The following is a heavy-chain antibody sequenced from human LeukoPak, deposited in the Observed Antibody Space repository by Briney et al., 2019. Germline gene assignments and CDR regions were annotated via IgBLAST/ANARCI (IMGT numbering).Heavy chain of an antibody. J-gene: IGHJ5*02. D-gene: IGHD2-2*01. CDR3: ARGGGDIVVVPAAGWFDP. V-gene: IGHV3-33*01. CDR2: IWYDGSNK. Sequence: PGRSLRLSCAASGFTFSSYGMHWVRQAPGKGLEWVAVIWYDGSNKYYADSVKGRFTISRDNSKNTLYLQMNSLRAEDTAVYYCARGGGDIVVVPAAGWFDPWGQGTLVTVSS. CDR1: GFTFSSYG.